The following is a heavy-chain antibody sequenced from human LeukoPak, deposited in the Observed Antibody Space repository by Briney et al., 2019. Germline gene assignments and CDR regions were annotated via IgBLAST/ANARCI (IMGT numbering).Heavy chain of an antibody. J-gene: IGHJ4*02. V-gene: IGHV3-30*02. Sequence: PGGSLRLSCAASEFTFSNFGMHWVRQAPGKGLEWVTFIQYDGNNKYYADSVKGRFTISRDNPKNTLYLQMNSLRPEDTAVYYCATRVGGPEGYWGQGTLVTVSS. CDR3: ATRVGGPEGY. D-gene: IGHD3-3*01. CDR1: EFTFSNFG. CDR2: IQYDGNNK.